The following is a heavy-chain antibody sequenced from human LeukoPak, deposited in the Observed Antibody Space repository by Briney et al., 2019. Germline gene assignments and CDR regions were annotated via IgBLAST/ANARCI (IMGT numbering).Heavy chain of an antibody. J-gene: IGHJ6*02. Sequence: PGGSLRLSCAASGFTFSSYSMNWVRQAPGKGLEWVSYISSSSSTIYYADSVKGRFTISRDNAKNSLYLQMNSLRAEDTAVYYCARDSSSGWYYGMDVWGQGTTVTVSS. CDR3: ARDSSSGWYYGMDV. D-gene: IGHD6-19*01. CDR2: ISSSSSTI. V-gene: IGHV3-48*04. CDR1: GFTFSSYS.